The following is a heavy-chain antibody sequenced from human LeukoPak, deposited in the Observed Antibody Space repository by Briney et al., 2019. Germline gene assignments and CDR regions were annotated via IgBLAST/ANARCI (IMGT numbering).Heavy chain of an antibody. J-gene: IGHJ4*02. V-gene: IGHV1-2*02. CDR1: GYTFTDYY. D-gene: IGHD7-27*01. CDR2: IHPKTGVT. Sequence: ASVKVSCKASGYTFTDYYIHWVRQAPGQGLEWMAWIHPKTGVTNYAERFQGRLSLTRDTPISTLYMELDSLTSDDTAVYYCARDHNWGPDYWGQGTLVSVSS. CDR3: ARDHNWGPDY.